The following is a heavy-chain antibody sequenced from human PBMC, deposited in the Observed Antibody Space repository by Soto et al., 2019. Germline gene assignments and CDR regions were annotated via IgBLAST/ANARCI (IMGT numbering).Heavy chain of an antibody. V-gene: IGHV4-39*07. D-gene: IGHD5-12*01. CDR2: IYYSGST. CDR3: ARSWLQDRSFDY. CDR1: GGSISSSSYY. J-gene: IGHJ4*02. Sequence: SETLSLTCTVSGGSISSSSYYWGWIRQPPGKGLEWIGSIYYSGSTNYNPSLKSRVTISVDTSKNQFSLKLNSVTAADTAIYYCARSWLQDRSFDYWGQGALVTVS.